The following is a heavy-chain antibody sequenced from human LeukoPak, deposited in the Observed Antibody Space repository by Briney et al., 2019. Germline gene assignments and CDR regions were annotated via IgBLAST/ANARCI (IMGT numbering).Heavy chain of an antibody. CDR2: IYHSGST. J-gene: IGHJ4*02. D-gene: IGHD3-10*01. CDR1: GGSISSGGYY. CDR3: ARSLPLAGYYYGSGSYYAD. V-gene: IGHV4-30-2*01. Sequence: SETLSLTCTVSGGSISSGGYYWSWIRQPPGKGLEWIGYIYHSGSTYYNPSLKSRVTISVDRSKNQFSLKLSSVTAADTAVYYCARSLPLAGYYYGSGSYYADWGQGTLVTVSS.